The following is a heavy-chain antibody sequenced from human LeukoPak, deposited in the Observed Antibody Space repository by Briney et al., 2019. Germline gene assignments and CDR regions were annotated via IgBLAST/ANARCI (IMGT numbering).Heavy chain of an antibody. J-gene: IGHJ4*02. V-gene: IGHV4-34*01. CDR1: GGSFSGYY. CDR3: AREALPACSGGSCYRAPFDY. D-gene: IGHD2-15*01. CDR2: INHSGST. Sequence: SETLSLTCAAYGGSFSGYYWSWIRQPPGKGLEWIGEINHSGSTNYNPSLKSRVTISVDTSKNQFSLKLSSVTAADTAVYYCAREALPACSGGSCYRAPFDYWGQGTLVTVSS.